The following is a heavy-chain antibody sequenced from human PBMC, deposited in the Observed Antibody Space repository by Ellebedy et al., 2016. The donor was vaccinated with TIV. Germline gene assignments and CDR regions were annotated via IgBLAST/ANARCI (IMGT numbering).Heavy chain of an antibody. Sequence: GGSLRLXCAASGFTFSSYWMSWVRQAPGKGLEWVANIKQDGSEKYYVDSVKGRFTISRDNAKNSLYLQMNSLRAEDTAVYYCARDSWDPGYYYYYGMDVWGQGTTVTVSS. CDR1: GFTFSSYW. J-gene: IGHJ6*02. V-gene: IGHV3-7*03. CDR3: ARDSWDPGYYYYYGMDV. D-gene: IGHD2-15*01. CDR2: IKQDGSEK.